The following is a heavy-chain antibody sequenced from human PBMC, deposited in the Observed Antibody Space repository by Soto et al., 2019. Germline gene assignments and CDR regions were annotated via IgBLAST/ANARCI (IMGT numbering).Heavy chain of an antibody. CDR3: ARALFPDVDIYAMDV. Sequence: GSLRVNGAASGXTFRDHSMHWVRQAPGKGREWLAIILNDGSNKFYAGSVQGRFTICRDNSKKTVYLQMNTMSAEDTAVYYCARALFPDVDIYAMDVWGQGTTVTVS. V-gene: IGHV3-33*01. J-gene: IGHJ6*02. CDR1: GXTFRDHS. CDR2: ILNDGSNK. D-gene: IGHD5-12*01.